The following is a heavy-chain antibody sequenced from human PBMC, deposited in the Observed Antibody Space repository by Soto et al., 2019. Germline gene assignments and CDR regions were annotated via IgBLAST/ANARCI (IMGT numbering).Heavy chain of an antibody. Sequence: EVQLVESGGGLVKPGGSLRLSCAASGFTFSSYSMNWVRQAPGKGLEWVSSISSSSSYIYYADSVKGRFTISRDNTKNSLYLQMNSLRAEDTAVYYCARAYSSSSGGSDYWGQGTLVTVSS. CDR1: GFTFSSYS. D-gene: IGHD6-6*01. V-gene: IGHV3-21*03. CDR2: ISSSSSYI. CDR3: ARAYSSSSGGSDY. J-gene: IGHJ4*02.